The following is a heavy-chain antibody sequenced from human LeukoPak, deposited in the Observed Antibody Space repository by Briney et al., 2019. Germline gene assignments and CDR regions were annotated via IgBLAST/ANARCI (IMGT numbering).Heavy chain of an antibody. Sequence: SETLSLTCTVSGGSISSSSYYWGWIRQPPGKGLEWIGSIYYSGSTYCNPSLKSRVTISVDTSKNQFSLKLSSVTAADTAVYYCARVGVTADFDYWGQGTLVTVSS. D-gene: IGHD1-26*01. CDR1: GGSISSSSYY. V-gene: IGHV4-39*07. J-gene: IGHJ4*02. CDR2: IYYSGST. CDR3: ARVGVTADFDY.